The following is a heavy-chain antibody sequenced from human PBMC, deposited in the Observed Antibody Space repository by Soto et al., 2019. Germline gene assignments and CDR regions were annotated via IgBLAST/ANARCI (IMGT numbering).Heavy chain of an antibody. V-gene: IGHV2-5*02. CDR1: GFSLSTSGVG. Sequence: QITLKESGPTLVKPTQTLTLTCTFSGFSLSTSGVGVGWIRQPPGKALEWLALIYWDDDKRYSPSLKNRLTITKDTSKNQVVLTMTNMDPVVTATYYCARDSSGYCGFDYWGQGTLVIVSS. J-gene: IGHJ4*02. D-gene: IGHD3-22*01. CDR2: IYWDDDK. CDR3: ARDSSGYCGFDY.